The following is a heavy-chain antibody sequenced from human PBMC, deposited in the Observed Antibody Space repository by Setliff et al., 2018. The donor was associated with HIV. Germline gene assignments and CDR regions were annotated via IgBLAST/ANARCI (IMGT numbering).Heavy chain of an antibody. V-gene: IGHV1-69*13. CDR2: IVPIFGTP. CDR3: AKDRGRGNWLDP. Sequence: GASVKVSCKASGGTFDTYAISWVRQAPGQGLEWMGGIVPIFGTPIPAQKFQDRVTITADESTSTAYMELSSLRSEDTAVYYCAKDRGRGNWLDPWGQGTLVTVPS. J-gene: IGHJ5*02. CDR1: GGTFDTYA. D-gene: IGHD3-16*01.